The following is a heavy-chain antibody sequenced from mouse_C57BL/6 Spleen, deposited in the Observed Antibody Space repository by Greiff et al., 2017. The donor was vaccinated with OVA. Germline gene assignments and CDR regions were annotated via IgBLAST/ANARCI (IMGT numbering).Heavy chain of an antibody. CDR1: GYTFTSYW. J-gene: IGHJ2*01. CDR3: ARYYGRSYAEFEY. Sequence: QVQLQQPGAELVKPGASVKMSCKASGYTFTSYWMTWVKQRPGQGLEWIGDIFPGSGSTNYNEKFKSKATLTVDTSSSIVYMQLSSLTSEDSAVYNCARYYGRSYAEFEYRGQGTTLTVSS. CDR2: IFPGSGST. D-gene: IGHD1-1*01. V-gene: IGHV1-55*01.